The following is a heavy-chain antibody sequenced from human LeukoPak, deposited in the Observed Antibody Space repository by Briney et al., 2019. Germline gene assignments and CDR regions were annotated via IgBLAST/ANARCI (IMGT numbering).Heavy chain of an antibody. Sequence: ASVKVSCKASGYTFTGYYMHWVRQAPGQGLEWMGWINPNSGGTNYAQKFQGRVTMTRDTSISTAYMELSRLRSDDTAVYYCARDRKGIAAAGTHWFDPWGQGTLVTVSS. V-gene: IGHV1-2*02. CDR2: INPNSGGT. CDR1: GYTFTGYY. J-gene: IGHJ5*02. D-gene: IGHD6-13*01. CDR3: ARDRKGIAAAGTHWFDP.